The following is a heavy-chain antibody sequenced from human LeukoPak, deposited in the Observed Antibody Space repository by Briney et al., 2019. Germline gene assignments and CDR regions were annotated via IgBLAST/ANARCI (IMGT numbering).Heavy chain of an antibody. CDR1: GGSISSSSYH. D-gene: IGHD3-10*01. J-gene: IGHJ4*02. V-gene: IGHV4-39*01. Sequence: SETLSLTCTVSGGSISSSSYHWGWIRQPPGKELEWLASINYGGTTYYNPSLKSRVTISVDTSKNQFSLRLSSVTAADTAVYLCARYVVYGSGKYYFDYWGQGSLVTVSS. CDR2: INYGGTT. CDR3: ARYVVYGSGKYYFDY.